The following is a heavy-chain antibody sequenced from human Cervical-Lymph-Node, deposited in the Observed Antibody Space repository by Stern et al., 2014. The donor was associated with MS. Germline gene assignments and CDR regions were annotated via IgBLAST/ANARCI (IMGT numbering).Heavy chain of an antibody. D-gene: IGHD6-19*01. J-gene: IGHJ3*02. CDR3: AKGRTVAGKGVGAFDI. CDR2: ISYDVNDK. V-gene: IGHV3-30*18. CDR1: GFQFSNFD. Sequence: QMQLVQSGGGVVQPGRSLRLSCAASGFQFSNFDMHWVRQAPGKGLEWVAIISYDVNDKNYADSVKGRFTISRDNSKNTVDLQINSLRAEDTAMYYCAKGRTVAGKGVGAFDIWGQGTMVTVSS.